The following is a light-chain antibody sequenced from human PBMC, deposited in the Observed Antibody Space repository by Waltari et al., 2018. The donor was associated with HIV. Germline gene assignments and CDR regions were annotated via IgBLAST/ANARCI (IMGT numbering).Light chain of an antibody. CDR1: SSDVGSYNL. Sequence: QSALTQPASVSGSPGQSITISCPGTSSDVGSYNLASWYQQHPGKAPKLMIYEVSKRPSGVSNLFSGSKSGNTASLTISGLQAEDEADYYCCSYAGSSTLVFGGGTKLTVL. CDR3: CSYAGSSTLV. J-gene: IGLJ3*02. V-gene: IGLV2-23*02. CDR2: EVS.